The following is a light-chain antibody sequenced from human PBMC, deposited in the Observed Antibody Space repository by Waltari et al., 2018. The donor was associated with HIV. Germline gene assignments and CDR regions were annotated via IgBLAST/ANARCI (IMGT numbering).Light chain of an antibody. CDR2: GAS. CDR3: QQYRSTPGT. CDR1: ESMTSTY. V-gene: IGKV3-20*01. J-gene: IGKJ1*01. Sequence: ELVLTQSPDPLSLSPGERATLSCRAPESMTSTYVAWYQQKPGQAPRLLIYGASSRATGIPDRFRGSGSGTEFTLTINRLEPEDFAVYFCQQYRSTPGTFGQGTKVEIK.